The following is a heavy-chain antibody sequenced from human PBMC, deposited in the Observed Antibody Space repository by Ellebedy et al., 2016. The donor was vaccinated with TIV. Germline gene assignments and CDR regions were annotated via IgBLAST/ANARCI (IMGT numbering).Heavy chain of an antibody. CDR2: IKSKTDGGAA. Sequence: GGSLRLSCAASGFAFSNAWMNWVRQAPGKGLEWVGRIKSKTDGGAADYAAPVKGRFTISRDDSKNTLYLQMNSLKTEDTAVYFCTTVYRYNYDSVWGQGTLVTVSS. V-gene: IGHV3-15*01. CDR1: GFAFSNAW. D-gene: IGHD5-18*01. CDR3: TTVYRYNYDSV. J-gene: IGHJ4*02.